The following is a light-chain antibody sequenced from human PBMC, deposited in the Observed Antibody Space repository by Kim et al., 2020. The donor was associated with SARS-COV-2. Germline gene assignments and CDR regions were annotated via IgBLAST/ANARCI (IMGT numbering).Light chain of an antibody. CDR1: QSISSW. V-gene: IGKV1-5*03. J-gene: IGKJ1*01. CDR2: KAS. Sequence: DIQMTQSPSTLSASVGDRVIITCRASQSISSWLAWYQQKPGKAPKLLIYKASTLESGVPPRFSGSGSGTEFTLTISSLQAEDVAVYYCQQYYSTPPAFGQGTKVDIK. CDR3: QQYYSTPPA.